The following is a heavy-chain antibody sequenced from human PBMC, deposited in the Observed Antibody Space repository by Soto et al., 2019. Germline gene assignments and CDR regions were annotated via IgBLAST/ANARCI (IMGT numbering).Heavy chain of an antibody. D-gene: IGHD5-18*01. CDR3: ARSGYIYGSDAFDI. J-gene: IGHJ3*02. CDR2: IYYTGST. CDR1: GGSISGFY. Sequence: QVQLQESGPGLVKPSETLSLTCTVSGGSISGFYWSWIRQPPRKGLEWMGHIYYTGSTNYNPSLKSRVTISLDTSSNQFSLKVNSVTAADTAVYYCARSGYIYGSDAFDIWGQGTMVTVSS. V-gene: IGHV4-59*01.